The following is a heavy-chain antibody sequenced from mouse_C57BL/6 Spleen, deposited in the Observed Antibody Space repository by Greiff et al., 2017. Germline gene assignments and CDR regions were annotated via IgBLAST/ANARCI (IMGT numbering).Heavy chain of an antibody. J-gene: IGHJ1*03. CDR1: GYTFTSYW. D-gene: IGHD1-1*01. Sequence: VQLQQPGAELVRPGSSVKLSCKASGYTFTSYWMDWVKQRPGQGLEWIGNIYPSDSETPYNQKFKDKATLTVDKSSSTAYMPLSSLTSEDSAVYYCARWGYGSSFWYFDVWGTGTTVTVSS. CDR2: IYPSDSET. V-gene: IGHV1-61*01. CDR3: ARWGYGSSFWYFDV.